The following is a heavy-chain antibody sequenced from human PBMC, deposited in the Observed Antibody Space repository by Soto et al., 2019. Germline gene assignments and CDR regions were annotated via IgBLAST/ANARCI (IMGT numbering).Heavy chain of an antibody. J-gene: IGHJ4*02. V-gene: IGHV3-23*01. CDR2: ISLSGAST. Sequence: GGSLRLSCAASGLTFSSYAMSWVRQAPGKGLEWVSAISLSGASTYYADSVKGRFTISRDNSKNTLYLQMHSLRAVDTAVYYCAKPLYGDYILDYWGQGTLVTVSS. CDR1: GLTFSSYA. D-gene: IGHD4-17*01. CDR3: AKPLYGDYILDY.